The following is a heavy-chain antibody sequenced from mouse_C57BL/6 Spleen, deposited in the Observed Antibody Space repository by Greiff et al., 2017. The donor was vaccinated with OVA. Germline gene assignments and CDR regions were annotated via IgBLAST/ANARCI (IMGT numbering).Heavy chain of an antibody. Sequence: EVQRVESGGGLVKPGGSLKLSCAASGFTFSDYGMHWVRQAPEKGLEWVAYISSGSSTIYYADTVKGRFTISRDNAKNTLFLQMTSLRSEDTAMYYCARESLYYAMDYWGQGTSVTVSS. CDR1: GFTFSDYG. D-gene: IGHD1-3*01. CDR3: ARESLYYAMDY. J-gene: IGHJ4*01. CDR2: ISSGSSTI. V-gene: IGHV5-17*01.